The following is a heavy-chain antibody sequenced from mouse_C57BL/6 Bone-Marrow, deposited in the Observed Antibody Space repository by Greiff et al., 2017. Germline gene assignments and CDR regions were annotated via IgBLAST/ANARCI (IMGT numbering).Heavy chain of an antibody. V-gene: IGHV2-9-1*01. J-gene: IGHJ1*03. Sequence: VKLVESGPGLVAPSPSLSITCTVSGFSLTSYAISWVRQPPGKGLEWLGVIWPGGGTNYNSEHKSRLSISKDNSKSKVSLKMNSLQTDDTARYYCAREEKYSNCYWYFDVWGTGTTVTVSS. CDR2: IWPGGGT. D-gene: IGHD2-5*01. CDR3: AREEKYSNCYWYFDV. CDR1: GFSLTSYA.